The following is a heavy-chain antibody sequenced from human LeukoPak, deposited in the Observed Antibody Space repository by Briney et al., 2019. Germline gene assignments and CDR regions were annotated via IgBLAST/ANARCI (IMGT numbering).Heavy chain of an antibody. J-gene: IGHJ4*02. V-gene: IGHV1-69*04. CDR1: GGTFSSYA. CDR2: IVPILGIA. D-gene: IGHD3-22*01. CDR3: ASQNYDSSGYYTDY. Sequence: SVKVSCKASGGTFSSYAISWVRQAPGQGLEWMGRIVPILGIANYAQKFQGRVTITADKSTSTAYMELSSLRSEDTAVYYCASQNYDSSGYYTDYWGQGTLVTVSS.